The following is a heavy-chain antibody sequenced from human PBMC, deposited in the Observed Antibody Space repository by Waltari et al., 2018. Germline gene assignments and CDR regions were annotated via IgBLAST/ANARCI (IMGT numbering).Heavy chain of an antibody. V-gene: IGHV3-7*01. CDR2: IKEDGSEK. J-gene: IGHJ4*02. CDR3: ARISSTATRDS. Sequence: EVQLVESGGGLVQPGGSLRLSCAPPGFTFSRYGMSWCRQAPGKGLEGVANIKEDGSEKSYVDSVKGRFTISRDNAKNSLSLQMNSLRAEDTAVYYCARISSTATRDSWGRGTLVTVSS. CDR1: GFTFSRYG. D-gene: IGHD6-6*01.